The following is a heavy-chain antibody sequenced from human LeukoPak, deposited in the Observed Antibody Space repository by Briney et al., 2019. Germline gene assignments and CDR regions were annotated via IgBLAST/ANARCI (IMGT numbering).Heavy chain of an antibody. CDR3: ARNRSVTTTPGFDH. J-gene: IGHJ4*02. CDR2: IYHSGST. CDR1: GYSIRSGDY. V-gene: IGHV4-38-2*01. D-gene: IGHD4-17*01. Sequence: SETLSLTCAVSGYSIRSGDYWGWIRQSPGKGLQWIGSIYHSGSTHYNPSLKSRVTISVDTSKNQFSLMLSSVTAADTAIYYCARNRSVTTTPGFDHWGQGTLVTVSS.